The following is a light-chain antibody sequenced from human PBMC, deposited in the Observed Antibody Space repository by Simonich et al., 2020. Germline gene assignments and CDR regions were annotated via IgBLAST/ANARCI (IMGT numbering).Light chain of an antibody. CDR3: SSYAGSNNVV. Sequence: QSALTQPASVSGSPGQSITISCTGTSSDVGGYNYVSWYQQHPGKAPKLMIYEVMKRPSGVPDRFSGSKSGTTASLTVSGLQAEDEADYYCSSYAGSNNVVFGGGTKLTVL. V-gene: IGLV2-8*01. J-gene: IGLJ2*01. CDR1: SSDVGGYNY. CDR2: EVM.